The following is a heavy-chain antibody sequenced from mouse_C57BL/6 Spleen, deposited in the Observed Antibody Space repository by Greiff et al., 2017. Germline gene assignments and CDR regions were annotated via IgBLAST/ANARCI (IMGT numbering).Heavy chain of an antibody. V-gene: IGHV2-9-1*01. CDR3: ARNKELTGTTTWYFDV. CDR2: IWTGGGT. Sequence: VKLMESGPGLVAPSQSLSITCTVSGFSLTSYAISWVRQPPGKGLEWLGVIWTGGGTNYNSALKSRLSISKDNSKSQVFLKMNSLQTDDTARYYCARNKELTGTTTWYFDVWGTGTTVTVSS. D-gene: IGHD4-1*01. CDR1: GFSLTSYA. J-gene: IGHJ1*03.